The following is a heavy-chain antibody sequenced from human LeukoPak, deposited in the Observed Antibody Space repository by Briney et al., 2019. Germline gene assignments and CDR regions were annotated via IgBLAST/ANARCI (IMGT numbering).Heavy chain of an antibody. CDR2: ISYDGSNK. Sequence: PGGSLTLSCAASGFTFSSYAMHWVRQAPGKGLEWVAVISYDGSNKYYADSVKGRFTISRDNSKNTLYLQMNSLRAEDTAVYYCARVGGVVVFDYWGQGTLVTVSS. J-gene: IGHJ4*02. CDR1: GFTFSSYA. CDR3: ARVGGVVVFDY. V-gene: IGHV3-30-3*01. D-gene: IGHD2-15*01.